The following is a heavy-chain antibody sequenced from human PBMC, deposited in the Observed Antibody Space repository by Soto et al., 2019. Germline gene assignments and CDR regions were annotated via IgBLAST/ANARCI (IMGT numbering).Heavy chain of an antibody. CDR1: SGSCSDYY. CDR3: ASLPYSQRRITMVRGGSDD. Sequence: TLAPSFAVYSGSCSDYYWRWPRQPTGKGLEWIGEINHSGSTNYNPYLKSRVTISVDTSKNQFSLKLSSVTAPDTAVYYFASLPYSQRRITMVRGGSDDWGQGTLVTVSS. J-gene: IGHJ4*02. CDR2: INHSGST. D-gene: IGHD3-10*01. V-gene: IGHV4-34*01.